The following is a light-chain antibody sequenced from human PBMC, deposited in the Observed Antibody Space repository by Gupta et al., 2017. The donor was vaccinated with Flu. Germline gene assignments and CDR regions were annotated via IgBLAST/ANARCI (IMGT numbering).Light chain of an antibody. V-gene: IGLV4-69*01. CDR3: QTWSTGIWV. CDR2: LNSDGSH. CDR1: SGHSSHA. J-gene: IGLJ3*02. Sequence: HLVLTQSPSASASLGASVTPTCTLSSGHSSHAIAGHQQQPEKGPRYLMKLNSDGSHSKGDGVPDRFSGSSSGPERYLTVSSLQSEDEADYYGQTWSTGIWVFGGGTKLTVL.